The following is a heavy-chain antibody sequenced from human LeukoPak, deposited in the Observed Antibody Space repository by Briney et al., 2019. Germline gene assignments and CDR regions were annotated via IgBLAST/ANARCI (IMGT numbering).Heavy chain of an antibody. CDR3: ARRLVVVPAAIWKKRSFDY. CDR1: GGSISSGGYY. J-gene: IGHJ4*02. CDR2: IYYSGST. D-gene: IGHD2-2*02. Sequence: SETLSLTCTVSGGSISSGGYYWSWIRQHPGKGLEWIGYIYYSGSTYYNPSLKSRVTISVDTSKNQFSLKLSSVTAADTAVYYCARRLVVVPAAIWKKRSFDYWGQGTLVTVSS. V-gene: IGHV4-31*03.